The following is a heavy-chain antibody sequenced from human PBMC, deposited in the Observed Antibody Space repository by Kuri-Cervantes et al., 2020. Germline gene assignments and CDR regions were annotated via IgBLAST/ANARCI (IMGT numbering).Heavy chain of an antibody. J-gene: IGHJ4*02. CDR2: ISDNGDGT. Sequence: GESLKISCAASGFTFSNYAMSWVRQAPGKGLERVSGISDNGDGTYYKGSVKGRFTLSRDNSKNILFLQMNSLRTEDPAVYSCAKPTSLWCQGNLVTVSS. CDR3: AKPTSL. CDR1: GFTFSNYA. V-gene: IGHV3-23*01.